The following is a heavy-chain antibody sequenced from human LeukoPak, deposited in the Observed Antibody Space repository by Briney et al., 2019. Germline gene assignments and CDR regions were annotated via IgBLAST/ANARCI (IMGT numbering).Heavy chain of an antibody. D-gene: IGHD1-26*01. CDR3: ATVDGSSFDY. CDR1: GFTLSHYM. J-gene: IGHJ4*02. CDR2: MWSDGGAA. V-gene: IGHV3-7*01. Sequence: GGSLRLSCTVSGFTLSHYMMIWVRQAPGEGLEWVANMWSDGGAAFYADSVKGRFTISRDNSKNTLYLQMNSLRAEDTAVYYCATVDGSSFDYWGQGTLVTVSS.